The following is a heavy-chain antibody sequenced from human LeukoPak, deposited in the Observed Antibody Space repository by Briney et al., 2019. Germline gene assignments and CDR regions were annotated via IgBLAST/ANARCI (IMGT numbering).Heavy chain of an antibody. J-gene: IGHJ4*02. CDR1: GFTFSSYA. V-gene: IGHV3-23*01. CDR3: AKVPGYSSSWLFDY. D-gene: IGHD6-13*01. CDR2: ISGSGGST. Sequence: QPGGSLRLSCAASGFTFSSYAMSWVRQAPGKGLEWVSAISGSGGSTYYADSVKGRFTISRDNSKNTLYLQMNSLGAEDTAVYYCAKVPGYSSSWLFDYWGQGTLVTVSS.